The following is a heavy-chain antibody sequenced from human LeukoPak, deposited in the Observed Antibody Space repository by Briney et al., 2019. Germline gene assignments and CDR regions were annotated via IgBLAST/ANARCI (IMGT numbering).Heavy chain of an antibody. D-gene: IGHD3-22*01. V-gene: IGHV1-2*02. Sequence: ASVKVSCKASGYTFTGYYMHWVRQAPGQGLEWMGWINPNSGGTNYAQKFRGRVTMTRDTSISTAYMELSRLRSDDTAVYYCARADSGYYPFDYWGQGTLVTVSS. CDR3: ARADSGYYPFDY. CDR1: GYTFTGYY. CDR2: INPNSGGT. J-gene: IGHJ4*02.